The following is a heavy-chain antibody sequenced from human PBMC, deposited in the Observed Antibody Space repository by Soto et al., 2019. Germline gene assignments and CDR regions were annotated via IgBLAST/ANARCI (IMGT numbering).Heavy chain of an antibody. J-gene: IGHJ6*02. V-gene: IGHV4-31*03. CDR2: IYYSGST. D-gene: IGHD3-16*01. CDR3: ARDLGELQPEGAYYYYGMDV. CDR1: GGSISSGGYY. Sequence: SETLSLTCTVSGGSISSGGYYWSWIRQHPGKGLEWIGYIYYSGSTYYNPSLKSRVTISVDTSKNQFSLKLSSVTAADTAVYYCARDLGELQPEGAYYYYGMDVWGQGTTVTVSS.